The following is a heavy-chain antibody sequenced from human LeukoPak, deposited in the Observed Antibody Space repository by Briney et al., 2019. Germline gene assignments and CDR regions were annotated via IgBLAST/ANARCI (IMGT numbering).Heavy chain of an antibody. J-gene: IGHJ4*02. CDR2: ISYDGSDK. CDR3: AKDRRGSCNGGSCYCCDY. Sequence: GGSLRLSCAASGFTFSSYGMHWVRQAPGKGLEWVAFISYDGSDKYYADSVKGRFTISRDNSKNTLYLQMSSLRAEDTAVYYCAKDRRGSCNGGSCYCCDYWGQGTLVTVSS. CDR1: GFTFSSYG. V-gene: IGHV3-30*02. D-gene: IGHD2-15*01.